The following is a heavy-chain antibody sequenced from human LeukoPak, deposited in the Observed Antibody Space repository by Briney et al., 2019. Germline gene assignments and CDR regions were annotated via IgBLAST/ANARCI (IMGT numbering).Heavy chain of an antibody. CDR3: AKGDREFFDY. CDR1: EFTFSNYE. V-gene: IGHV3-48*03. Sequence: PGGSLRHSCAASEFTFSNYEMNWVRQAPGKGLEWVSYISSSGSTTYYADSVRGRFTISRDNAKNSLYLQMNSQRAEDTAVYYCAKGDREFFDYWGQGTLVTVSS. J-gene: IGHJ4*02. D-gene: IGHD2-21*02. CDR2: ISSSGSTT.